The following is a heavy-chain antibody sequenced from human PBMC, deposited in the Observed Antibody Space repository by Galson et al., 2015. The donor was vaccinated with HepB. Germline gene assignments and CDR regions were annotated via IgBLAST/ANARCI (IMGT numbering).Heavy chain of an antibody. J-gene: IGHJ6*03. Sequence: KVSCKASGFMFTGYYLHWVRQVPGQRLEWMGRINPDGGATDYAQRFQDRVTLTSDTSINTAYMELRSLRPDDTAVYFCARDSDMDVWGTGTTVIVSS. CDR1: GFMFTGYY. V-gene: IGHV1-2*06. CDR3: ARDSDMDV. CDR2: INPDGGAT.